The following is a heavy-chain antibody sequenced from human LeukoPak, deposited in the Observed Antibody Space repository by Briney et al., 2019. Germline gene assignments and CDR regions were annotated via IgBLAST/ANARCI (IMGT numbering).Heavy chain of an antibody. D-gene: IGHD3-22*01. J-gene: IGHJ5*02. V-gene: IGHV4-39*01. Sequence: SETLSLTCTVSGGSISSSGYYWGWIRQPPGKGLEWIGTVYYAGSTYYNPSLKSRVTISEDTSRNQFSLKLNSVTAADTAVYYCARGSGTYYYDSGGYLNWFDPWGQGILVTVSP. CDR3: ARGSGTYYYDSGGYLNWFDP. CDR1: GGSISSSGYY. CDR2: VYYAGST.